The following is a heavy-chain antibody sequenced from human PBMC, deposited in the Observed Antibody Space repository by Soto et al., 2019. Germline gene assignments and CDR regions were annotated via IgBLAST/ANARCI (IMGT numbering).Heavy chain of an antibody. J-gene: IGHJ4*02. CDR2: IDDDGRST. CDR3: ASRTSVTTFDN. D-gene: IGHD4-17*01. CDR1: GFTFSNYW. Sequence: EVHLVESGGGLVQRGGSLRLSCAASGFTFSNYWMYWVRQAPGKGLEWVARIDDDGRSTSYAESVKGRFSISRDNAKNILYLEMNTLRADDTAMYYCASRTSVTTFDNWGQGTLVTVSS. V-gene: IGHV3-74*03.